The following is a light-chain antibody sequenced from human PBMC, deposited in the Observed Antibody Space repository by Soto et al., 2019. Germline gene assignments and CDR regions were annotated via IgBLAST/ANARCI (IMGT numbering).Light chain of an antibody. CDR1: QGIRYA. CDR3: QLYTSYSER. V-gene: IGKV1-17*01. CDR2: GAS. J-gene: IGKJ1*01. Sequence: DIPSTHCPSSLSASVSEGVTITCRASQGIRYALGWYQQKPGTAPKRLIYGASILQNGVPSRFGGSGSGTEFTLTISSLQPEDFVTDYCQLYTSYSERFGQGTKVDI.